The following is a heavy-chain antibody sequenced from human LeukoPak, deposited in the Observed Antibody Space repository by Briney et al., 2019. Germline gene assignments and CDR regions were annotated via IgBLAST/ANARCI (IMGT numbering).Heavy chain of an antibody. V-gene: IGHV4-4*07. CDR1: GGSIGIYY. CDR2: IFTSGIA. CDR3: ASQISGTYYNPLGYMDV. J-gene: IGHJ6*03. Sequence: SETLSLTCTVSGGSIGIYYWNWIRQPAGKGLEWIGRIFTSGIANYNPSLKSRVTMSVDTSKNQFSLTLSSVTAADTAVYYCASQISGTYYNPLGYMDVWGKGTTVTVSS. D-gene: IGHD3-10*01.